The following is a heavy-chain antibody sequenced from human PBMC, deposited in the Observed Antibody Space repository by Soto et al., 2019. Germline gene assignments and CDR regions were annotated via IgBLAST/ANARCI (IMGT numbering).Heavy chain of an antibody. D-gene: IGHD3-9*01. V-gene: IGHV4-59*01. Sequence: TSETLSLTCTVSGGSISSYYWSWIRQPPGKGLEWIGYIYYSGSTNYNPSLKSRVTISVDTSKNQFSLKLSSVTAADTAVYYCARLRDLTGPYGMDVWGQGTTVTVSS. CDR2: IYYSGST. J-gene: IGHJ6*02. CDR3: ARLRDLTGPYGMDV. CDR1: GGSISSYY.